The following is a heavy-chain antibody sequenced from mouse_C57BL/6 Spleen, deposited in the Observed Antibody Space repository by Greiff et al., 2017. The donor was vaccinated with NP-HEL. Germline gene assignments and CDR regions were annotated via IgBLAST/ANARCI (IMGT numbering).Heavy chain of an antibody. J-gene: IGHJ4*01. V-gene: IGHV1-26*01. CDR1: GYTFTDYY. CDR3: AITIYDGYLYAMDY. D-gene: IGHD2-3*01. CDR2: INPNNGGT. Sequence: EVQLQQSGPELVKPGASVKISCKASGYTFTDYYMNWVKPSHGKSLEWIGDINPNNGGTSYNQKFKGKATLTVDKSSSTAYMELRSLTSEDSAVYYCAITIYDGYLYAMDYWGQGTSVTVSS.